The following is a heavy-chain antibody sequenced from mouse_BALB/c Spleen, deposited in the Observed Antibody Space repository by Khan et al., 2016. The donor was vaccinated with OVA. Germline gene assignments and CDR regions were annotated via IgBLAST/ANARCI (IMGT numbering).Heavy chain of an antibody. CDR2: ISYDGIN. CDR1: GYSITSGCY. Sequence: VQLKQSGPGLVKPSQSLSLTCSVTGYSITSGCYWNWIRQFPGNKLEWMGYISYDGINNYNPSLKNRISITRDTSKNQFFLKLNSVTTEDTATYYCARDETAPYDFDYWGQGTTLTVSS. V-gene: IGHV3-6*02. D-gene: IGHD2-10*02. CDR3: ARDETAPYDFDY. J-gene: IGHJ2*01.